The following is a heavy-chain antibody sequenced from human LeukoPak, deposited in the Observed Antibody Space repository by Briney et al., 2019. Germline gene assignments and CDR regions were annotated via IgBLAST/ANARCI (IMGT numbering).Heavy chain of an antibody. D-gene: IGHD3-22*01. V-gene: IGHV3-30*03. Sequence: PGGSLRLSCAASGFTFTSYGMHWVRQAPGKGLEWVALITYHGYYKYYSDSVKGRFTISSDTSKNTMYLQMNSLRAEDTAVYYCASVHSSGYYYVLDPWGQGTLVTVSS. CDR3: ASVHSSGYYYVLDP. CDR1: GFTFTSYG. J-gene: IGHJ5*02. CDR2: ITYHGYYK.